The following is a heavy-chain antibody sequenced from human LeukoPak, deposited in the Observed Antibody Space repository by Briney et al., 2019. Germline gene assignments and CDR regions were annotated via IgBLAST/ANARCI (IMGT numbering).Heavy chain of an antibody. Sequence: PSETLSLTCTVSGGSISSGGYYWSWIRQHPGKGLEWIGYIYYSGSTYYNPSLKSRVTISVDTSKNQFSLKLSSVTAADTAVYYCARCTFGAGAFDIWGQGTMVTVSS. CDR3: ARCTFGAGAFDI. CDR2: IYYSGST. CDR1: GGSISSGGYY. V-gene: IGHV4-31*03. D-gene: IGHD3-3*02. J-gene: IGHJ3*02.